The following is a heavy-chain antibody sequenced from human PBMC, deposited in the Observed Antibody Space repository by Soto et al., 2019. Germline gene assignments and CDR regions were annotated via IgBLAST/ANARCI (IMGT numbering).Heavy chain of an antibody. CDR1: GGSLSGATYS. CDR3: SRSREFDY. Sequence: SETLSLTFGVSGGSLSGATYSWNWIRQPTVKGREWVGYIFPSGTTYYNPSIKSRFTISIDVSKNHFSLSMRSLTAAATAVYYCSRSREFDYWSQGTLVTVSS. J-gene: IGHJ4*02. V-gene: IGHV4-30-2*01. CDR2: IFPSGTT.